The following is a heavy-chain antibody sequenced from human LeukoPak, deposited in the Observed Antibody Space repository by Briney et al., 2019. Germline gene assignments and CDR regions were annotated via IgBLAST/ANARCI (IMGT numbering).Heavy chain of an antibody. CDR3: ASDYYDSSGYGAFDI. D-gene: IGHD3-22*01. V-gene: IGHV3-33*01. CDR1: GFTFSSYG. J-gene: IGHJ3*02. CDR2: IWYDGSNK. Sequence: PGGSLRLSCAASGFTFSSYGMHWVRQAPGKGLEWVAVIWYDGSNKYYADSVKGRFTISRDNSKNTLYLQMNSLRAEDTAVYYCASDYYDSSGYGAFDIWGQGTMVTVSS.